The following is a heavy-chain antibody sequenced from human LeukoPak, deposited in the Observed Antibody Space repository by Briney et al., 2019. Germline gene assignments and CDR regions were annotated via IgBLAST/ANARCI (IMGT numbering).Heavy chain of an antibody. J-gene: IGHJ5*02. Sequence: ASVKVSCKTSGYTFNNFGITWVRQAPGQGPEWIGWISIGDGRTHYGRKFQDRVSMTREMSSNTALLELNSLRSEDTAVYYCARAPIANNKATGSYQGNWFDPWGQGTLVTVSS. CDR2: ISIGDGRT. CDR3: ARAPIANNKATGSYQGNWFDP. D-gene: IGHD1-26*01. V-gene: IGHV1-18*01. CDR1: GYTFNNFG.